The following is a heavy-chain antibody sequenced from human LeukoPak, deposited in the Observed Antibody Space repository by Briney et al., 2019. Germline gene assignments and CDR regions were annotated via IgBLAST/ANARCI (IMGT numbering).Heavy chain of an antibody. Sequence: SETLSLTCAVYGGSFSGYNWSWIRQPPGKGLEWIGEINHSGSTNYNPSLKSRVTISVDTSKNQFSLKLSSVTAADTAVYYCARGRIAAAGYFDYWGQGTLVTVSS. CDR3: ARGRIAAAGYFDY. CDR2: INHSGST. CDR1: GGSFSGYN. J-gene: IGHJ4*02. D-gene: IGHD6-13*01. V-gene: IGHV4-34*01.